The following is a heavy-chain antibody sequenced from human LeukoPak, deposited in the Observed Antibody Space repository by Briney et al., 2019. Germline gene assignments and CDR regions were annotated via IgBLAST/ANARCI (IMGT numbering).Heavy chain of an antibody. CDR1: GFTFSSYG. D-gene: IGHD6-19*01. CDR2: IWYDGSNK. Sequence: PGGSLRLSCAASGFTFSSYGMHWVRQAPGKGLEWVAVIWYDGSNKYYADSVKGRFTISRDNSKNTLYLQMNSLRAEDTAVYYCARAGRLGAFDIWGQGTMVTVSS. V-gene: IGHV3-33*01. CDR3: ARAGRLGAFDI. J-gene: IGHJ3*02.